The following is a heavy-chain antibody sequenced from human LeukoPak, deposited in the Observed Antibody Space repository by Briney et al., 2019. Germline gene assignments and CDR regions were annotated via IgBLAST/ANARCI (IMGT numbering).Heavy chain of an antibody. CDR2: IRGSGDSV. J-gene: IGHJ6*02. V-gene: IGHV3-23*01. D-gene: IGHD3-3*01. CDR1: GFIFRNYA. Sequence: GGSLRLSCAGSGFIFRNYAMAWVRQAPGKGLECVSAIRGSGDSVRHADSVQGRFIISRDNSKSTLYLQMDNLRAEDTALYYCARDFWATNYYYGMDVWGQGTTVTVSS. CDR3: ARDFWATNYYYGMDV.